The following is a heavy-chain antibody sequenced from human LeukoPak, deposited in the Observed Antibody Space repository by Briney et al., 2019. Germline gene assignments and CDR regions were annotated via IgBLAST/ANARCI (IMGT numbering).Heavy chain of an antibody. Sequence: SVKVSCKASGGTFSSYAISWVRQAPGQGLEWMGRIIPILGIANYAQKFQGRVTITADKSTSTAYMELNSLRSEDTAVYYCARDRAAAGSTFDYWGQGTLVTVSS. D-gene: IGHD6-13*01. CDR1: GGTFSSYA. CDR3: ARDRAAAGSTFDY. CDR2: IIPILGIA. V-gene: IGHV1-69*04. J-gene: IGHJ4*02.